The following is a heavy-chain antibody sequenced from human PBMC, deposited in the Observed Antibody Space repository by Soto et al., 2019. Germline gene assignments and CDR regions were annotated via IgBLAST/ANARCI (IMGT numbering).Heavy chain of an antibody. J-gene: IGHJ3*02. V-gene: IGHV2-5*01. CDR1: GISLSTSGVG. CDR3: ARGLATLPVFAFDI. D-gene: IGHD1-1*01. Sequence: SGPTLVNPTQTLTLTCTLSGISLSTSGVGLGLIRQTPGKALEWLALVYWNDDKHYRPSLKSRLTITKDTSKNQAILTMTNMDPVDTATYYCARGLATLPVFAFDIWGQGTEVTV. CDR2: VYWNDDK.